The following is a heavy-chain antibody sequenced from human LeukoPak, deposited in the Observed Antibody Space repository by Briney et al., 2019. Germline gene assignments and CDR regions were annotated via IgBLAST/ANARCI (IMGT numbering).Heavy chain of an antibody. Sequence: PGGSLRLSCAASGFTFSSYGMHWVRQAPGKGLEWVAFIRYDGSNKHYADSVKGRFTISRDNSKNTLHLQMNSLRAEDTAVYYCAKDRATMIGVIRTTPRGQLDYWGQGTLVTVSS. CDR3: AKDRATMIGVIRTTPRGQLDY. D-gene: IGHD3-22*01. CDR2: IRYDGSNK. V-gene: IGHV3-30*02. CDR1: GFTFSSYG. J-gene: IGHJ4*02.